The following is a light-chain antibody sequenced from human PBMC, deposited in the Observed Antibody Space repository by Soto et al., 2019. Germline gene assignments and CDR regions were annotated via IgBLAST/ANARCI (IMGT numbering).Light chain of an antibody. CDR2: KDT. CDR1: ALPKQN. J-gene: IGLJ2*01. CDR3: QSADSSGTYVV. V-gene: IGLV3-25*03. Sequence: SYELTQPPSVSVSPGQTARITCSGDALPKQNVYWYQQKPGQAPVLVIYKDTERASGIPERFSGSSSGTTVTLTISGIQAKDEADYYCQSADSSGTYVVFGGGTKVTVL.